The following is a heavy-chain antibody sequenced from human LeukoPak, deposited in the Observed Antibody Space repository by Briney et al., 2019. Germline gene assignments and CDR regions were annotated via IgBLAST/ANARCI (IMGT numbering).Heavy chain of an antibody. V-gene: IGHV4-34*01. D-gene: IGHD3-10*01. CDR1: GGSFSGYY. CDR3: ARVKVRGVSPTYFDY. Sequence: SETLSLTCAVYGGSFSGYYWSWIRQPPGKGLEWIGEINHSGSTNYNPSLKSRVTISVDTSKNQFSLKLSSVTAADTAVYYCARVKVRGVSPTYFDYWGQGTLVTVSS. CDR2: INHSGST. J-gene: IGHJ4*02.